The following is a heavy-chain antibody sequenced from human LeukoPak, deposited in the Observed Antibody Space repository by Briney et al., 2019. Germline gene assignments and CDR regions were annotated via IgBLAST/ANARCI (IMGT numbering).Heavy chain of an antibody. V-gene: IGHV3-33*01. CDR3: ARGEGGYNLDY. CDR2: IWYDGSNK. Sequence: GGSLRLSCAASGFTISSYGMHWVRQAPGKGLEWVAVIWYDGSNKYYADSVKGRFTISSDNSKNTLYLQMNSLRAEDTAVYYCARGEGGYNLDYWGQGTLVTVSS. J-gene: IGHJ4*02. D-gene: IGHD5-24*01. CDR1: GFTISSYG.